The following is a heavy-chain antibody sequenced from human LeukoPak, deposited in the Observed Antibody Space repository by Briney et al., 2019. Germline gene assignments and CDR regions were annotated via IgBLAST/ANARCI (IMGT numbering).Heavy chain of an antibody. J-gene: IGHJ4*02. Sequence: SETLSLTCTVSGGSISSYYWSWIRQPPGKGLEWIGHIYYSGSTNYNPSLNSRVTISVDTSKNQFSLKLSSVTAADTAVYYCARDPALLYWGQGTLVTVSS. CDR1: GGSISSYY. CDR3: ARDPALLY. V-gene: IGHV4-59*01. CDR2: IYYSGST.